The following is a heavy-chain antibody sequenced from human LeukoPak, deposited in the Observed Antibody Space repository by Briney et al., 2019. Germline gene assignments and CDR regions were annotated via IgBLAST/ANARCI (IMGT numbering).Heavy chain of an antibody. J-gene: IGHJ5*02. CDR1: GGTFSSYA. CDR2: IIPILGIA. Sequence: SVKVSCKASGGTFSSYAISWVRQAPGQGLEWMGRIIPILGIANYAQKFQGRVTITADKSTSTAYMELSSLRSEDTAVYYCARSHHGGNSGWFDPWGQGTLVTVSS. V-gene: IGHV1-69*04. D-gene: IGHD2-21*02. CDR3: ARSHHGGNSGWFDP.